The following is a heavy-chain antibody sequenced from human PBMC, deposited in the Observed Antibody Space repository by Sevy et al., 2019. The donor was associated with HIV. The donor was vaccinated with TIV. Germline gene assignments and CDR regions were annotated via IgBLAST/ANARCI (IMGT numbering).Heavy chain of an antibody. D-gene: IGHD3-3*01. CDR1: GDSISNYY. J-gene: IGHJ4*02. CDR3: ARDRVTIFGVTLDYYFDY. V-gene: IGHV4-4*07. CDR2: IYDSGSA. Sequence: SETLSLTCTVSGDSISNYYWSWIRQPAGKGLEWIGRIYDSGSATYNPSLESRVTMSADTTKNQLSLKLNSVTAADTAVYYCARDRVTIFGVTLDYYFDYRGQGTLVTVSS.